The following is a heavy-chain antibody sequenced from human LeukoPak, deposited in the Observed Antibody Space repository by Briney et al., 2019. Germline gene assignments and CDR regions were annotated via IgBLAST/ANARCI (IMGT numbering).Heavy chain of an antibody. CDR1: GGSISSSSYY. CDR2: IYTSGST. CDR3: ARASGYYGSGSTTGPNDY. V-gene: IGHV4-61*02. J-gene: IGHJ4*02. Sequence: SETLSLTCTVSGGSISSSSYYWGWIRPPPGKGLEWIGRIYTSGSTNYNPSLKSRLTISLDTSKSQFSLKLNSVTAADTAVYYCARASGYYGSGSTTGPNDYWGQGTLVTVSS. D-gene: IGHD3-10*01.